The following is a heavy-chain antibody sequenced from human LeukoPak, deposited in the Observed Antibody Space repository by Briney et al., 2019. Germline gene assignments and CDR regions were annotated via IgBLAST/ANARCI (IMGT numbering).Heavy chain of an antibody. CDR2: ISYDGTEK. V-gene: IGHV3-30*18. CDR3: AKDFVDYDSSGYLGY. J-gene: IGHJ6*02. Sequence: GRSLRLSCAASGFTFDSYGMHWVRQAPGKGLEWVAVISYDGTEKYYSDSVKGRFIISRDNSKNRLYLQMNSLRVEDTAIYYCAKDFVDYDSSGYLGYWGQGTTVTVSS. D-gene: IGHD3-22*01. CDR1: GFTFDSYG.